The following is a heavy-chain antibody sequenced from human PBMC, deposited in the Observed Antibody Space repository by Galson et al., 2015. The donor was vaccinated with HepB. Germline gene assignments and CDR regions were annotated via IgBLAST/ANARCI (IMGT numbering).Heavy chain of an antibody. CDR3: ARLDGYDYWFDY. V-gene: IGHV5-51*01. Sequence: QSGAEVKKPGESLKISCKGSGYSFNRYWIGWVRQMPGKGLEWMGIIYPGDSDTRYSPSFQGQVTVSADKSITTAYLQWSRLKASDTAMYYCARLDGYDYWFDYWGQGTLVTVSS. J-gene: IGHJ4*02. CDR1: GYSFNRYW. D-gene: IGHD5-12*01. CDR2: IYPGDSDT.